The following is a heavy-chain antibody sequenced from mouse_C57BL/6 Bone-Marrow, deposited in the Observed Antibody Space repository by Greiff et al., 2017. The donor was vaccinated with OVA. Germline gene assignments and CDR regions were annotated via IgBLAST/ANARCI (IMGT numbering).Heavy chain of an antibody. Sequence: VQLQQPGAELVKPGASVKLSCKASGYTFTSYWMHWVKQRPGQGLEWIGMIHPNSGSTNYNEKFKSKATLTVDKSSSTAYMQLSSLTSEDSAVYDGARWADYGRGFDGWGTGTTVTVSS. CDR2: IHPNSGST. J-gene: IGHJ1*03. CDR1: GYTFTSYW. V-gene: IGHV1-64*01. CDR3: ARWADYGRGFDG. D-gene: IGHD2-4*01.